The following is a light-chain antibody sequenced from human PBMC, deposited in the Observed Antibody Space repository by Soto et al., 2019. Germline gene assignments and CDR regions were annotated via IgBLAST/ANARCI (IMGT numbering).Light chain of an antibody. V-gene: IGKV1-39*01. J-gene: IGKJ1*01. Sequence: IRVNQSPASMSASGGDTVAITCLASQSIGTYLNWNLQKPGKAPKLLIYAASNLQSGVPSRFSGSGSGTDFTLTISSLQTEDFATYFCQQSYGTPLWTFCHVTKVDIK. CDR2: AAS. CDR3: QQSYGTPLWT. CDR1: QSIGTY.